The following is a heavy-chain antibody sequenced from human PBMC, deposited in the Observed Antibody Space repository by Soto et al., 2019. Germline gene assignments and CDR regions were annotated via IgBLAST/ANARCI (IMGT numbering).Heavy chain of an antibody. V-gene: IGHV1-69*13. CDR2: IIPIFGTA. J-gene: IGHJ6*02. CDR3: ASSVNPTYYYYYGMDV. Sequence: ASVKVSCKASGGTFSSYAISWVRQAPGQGLEWMGGIIPIFGTANYAQKFQGRVTITADESTSTAYMELSSLRSEDTAVYYCASSVNPTYYYYYGMDVWGQGTTVTVSS. CDR1: GGTFSSYA.